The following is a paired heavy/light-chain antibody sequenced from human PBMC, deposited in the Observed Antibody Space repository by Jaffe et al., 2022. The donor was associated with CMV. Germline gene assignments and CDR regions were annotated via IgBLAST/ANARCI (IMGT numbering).Heavy chain of an antibody. V-gene: IGHV4-31*03. J-gene: IGHJ6*02. CDR3: ARVGPDYYGSGSYPNYYYGMDV. CDR1: GGSISSGGYY. D-gene: IGHD3-10*01. Sequence: QVQLQESGPGLVKPSQTLSLTCTVSGGSISSGGYYWSWIRQHPGKGLEWIGYIYYSGSTYYNPSLKSRVTISVDTSKNQFSLKLSSVTAADTAVYYCARVGPDYYGSGSYPNYYYGMDVWGQGTTVTVSS. CDR2: IYYSGST.
Light chain of an antibody. V-gene: IGKV3-11*01. Sequence: EIVLTQSPATLSLSPGERATLSCRASQSVSSYLAWYQQKPGQAPRLLIYDASNRATGIPARFSGSGSGTDFTLTISSLEPEDFAVYYCQQRSNWPTLTFGGGTKVEIK. J-gene: IGKJ4*01. CDR2: DAS. CDR1: QSVSSY. CDR3: QQRSNWPTLT.